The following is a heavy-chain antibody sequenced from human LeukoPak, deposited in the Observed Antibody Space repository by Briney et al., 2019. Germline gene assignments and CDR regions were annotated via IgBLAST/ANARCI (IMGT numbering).Heavy chain of an antibody. J-gene: IGHJ4*02. Sequence: ASVKVSCKASGYTFTGYYRHWVRQAPGQGLEWVGWINPNSGGTNYAQKFQGRVTMTRDTSISTAYMELSRLRSDDTAVYYCARDRLVTMVRGVIPPPCWGQGTLVTVSS. V-gene: IGHV1-2*02. CDR1: GYTFTGYY. D-gene: IGHD3-10*01. CDR3: ARDRLVTMVRGVIPPPC. CDR2: INPNSGGT.